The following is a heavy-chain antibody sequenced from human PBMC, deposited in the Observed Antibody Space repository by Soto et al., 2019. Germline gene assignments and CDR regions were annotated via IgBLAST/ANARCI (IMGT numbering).Heavy chain of an antibody. CDR3: ARDQSSDYDCWSGYRNWFDP. Sequence: QVQLQESGPGLVKPSQTLSLTCTVSGGSISSGGYYWSWIRQHPGKGLAWIGYIYYSGSTYYNPSLKSRVTISVDTSKNQFSLKRSSVTAADTAVYYCARDQSSDYDCWSGYRNWFDPWGQGTLVTVSS. V-gene: IGHV4-31*03. CDR1: GGSISSGGYY. J-gene: IGHJ5*02. D-gene: IGHD3-3*01. CDR2: IYYSGST.